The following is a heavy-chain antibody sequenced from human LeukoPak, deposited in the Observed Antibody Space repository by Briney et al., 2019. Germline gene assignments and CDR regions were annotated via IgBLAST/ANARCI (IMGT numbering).Heavy chain of an antibody. D-gene: IGHD3-3*01. CDR2: MNPNSGNT. V-gene: IGHV1-8*01. Sequence: GASVKVSCKASGYTFTGYDINWVRQATGQGLEWMGWMNPNSGNTGYAQKFQGRVTITRNTSISTAYMELSSLRSEDTAVYYCARSLRGVVTDYWGQGTLVTVSS. J-gene: IGHJ4*02. CDR3: ARSLRGVVTDY. CDR1: GYTFTGYD.